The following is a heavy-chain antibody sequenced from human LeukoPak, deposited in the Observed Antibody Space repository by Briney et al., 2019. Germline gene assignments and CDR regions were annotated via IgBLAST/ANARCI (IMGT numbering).Heavy chain of an antibody. Sequence: SETLSLTCTVSGGSISNYYWSWIRQPPGKGLEWIGEINHSGSTNYNPSLKSRVTISVDTSKNQFSLKLSSVTAADTAVYYCARGSRTTVNWFDPWGQGTLVTVSS. D-gene: IGHD4-11*01. J-gene: IGHJ5*02. CDR3: ARGSRTTVNWFDP. CDR1: GGSISNYY. V-gene: IGHV4-34*01. CDR2: INHSGST.